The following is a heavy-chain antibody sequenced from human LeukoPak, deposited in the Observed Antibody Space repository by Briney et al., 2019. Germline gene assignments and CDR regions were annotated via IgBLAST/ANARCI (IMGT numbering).Heavy chain of an antibody. CDR1: GFTFSINP. CDR2: ISGSGGYA. J-gene: IGHJ4*02. V-gene: IGHV3-23*01. CDR3: AKDLFGGPARAFFDY. D-gene: IGHD3-16*01. Sequence: GSLRLSCAASGFTFSINPMSWVRPAPGKGLEWVSSISGSGGYAYYANSVKGRFITSRDNSKNTLYLQMNSLRAEDTAVYYCAKDLFGGPARAFFDYWGQGTLVTDSS.